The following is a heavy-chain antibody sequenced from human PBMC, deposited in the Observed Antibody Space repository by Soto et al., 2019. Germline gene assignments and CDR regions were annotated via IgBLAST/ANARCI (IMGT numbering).Heavy chain of an antibody. CDR1: GFTFSSYS. V-gene: IGHV3-21*01. Sequence: GGSLRLSCAASGFTFSSYSMNWVRQAPGKGLEWVSSISSSSSYIYYADSVKGRFTISRDNAKNSLYLQMNSLRAEDTAVYYCAKYYYDSRNAFDIWGQGTTVTVSS. J-gene: IGHJ3*02. CDR2: ISSSSSYI. D-gene: IGHD3-22*01. CDR3: AKYYYDSRNAFDI.